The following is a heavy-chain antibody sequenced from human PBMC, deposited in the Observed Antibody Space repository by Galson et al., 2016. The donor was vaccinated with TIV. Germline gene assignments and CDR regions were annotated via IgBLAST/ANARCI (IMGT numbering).Heavy chain of an antibody. CDR1: GGIFIGYG. CDR3: VRAGTYYYDSSRDN. Sequence: SVKVSCKASGGIFIGYGISWVRQAPGQGLEWMGRIIPLFGIVSYAQRFQGRVAITADNSTGTTHMELSSLRSEDTAVYYCVRAGTYYYDSSRDNWGQGTLVTVSS. J-gene: IGHJ4*02. V-gene: IGHV1-69*04. D-gene: IGHD3-22*01. CDR2: IIPLFGIV.